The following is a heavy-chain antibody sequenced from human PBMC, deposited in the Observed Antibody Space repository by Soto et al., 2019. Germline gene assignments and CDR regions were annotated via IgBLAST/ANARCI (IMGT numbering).Heavy chain of an antibody. CDR2: ISYDGSNK. D-gene: IGHD2-15*01. CDR3: ARDLLGYCSGGSCYEAFDI. J-gene: IGHJ3*02. CDR1: GFTFSSFA. V-gene: IGHV3-30*04. Sequence: LRLSCAAYGFTFSSFALHWVRQAPGKGLEWVAVISYDGSNKYYADSVKGRFTISRDNAKNSMYLQMNSLRAEDTAVYYCARDLLGYCSGGSCYEAFDIWGQGTMVTVSS.